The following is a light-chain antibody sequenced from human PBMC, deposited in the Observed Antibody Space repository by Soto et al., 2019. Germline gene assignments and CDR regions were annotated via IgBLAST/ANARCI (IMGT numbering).Light chain of an antibody. CDR1: QSVGSSY. Sequence: EIVLTQSPGTLSLSPGERATLSCRASQSVGSSYLAWYLQKPGRAPRLLIYGASDRATGIPDRFSGSGSGTDFTLIISRLEPEDFAVYYCQQYGNSPWTFGQGTKVDIK. CDR3: QQYGNSPWT. V-gene: IGKV3-20*01. CDR2: GAS. J-gene: IGKJ1*01.